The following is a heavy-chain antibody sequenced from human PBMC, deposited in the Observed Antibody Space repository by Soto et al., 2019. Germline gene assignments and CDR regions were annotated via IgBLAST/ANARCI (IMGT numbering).Heavy chain of an antibody. CDR3: ATYSGNYERYGVYYGMDV. D-gene: IGHD1-26*01. CDR2: IYQSGVT. V-gene: IGHV4-30-2*01. Sequence: SETLSLTCNMSGDSYSISTYSWSWIRQPPGKALQWIGFIYQSGVTSYNPSLASRVSISLDRSNNQCSLKLSSVTAADTAVYYCATYSGNYERYGVYYGMDVWGQGTTVTVSS. CDR1: GDSYSISTYS. J-gene: IGHJ6*02.